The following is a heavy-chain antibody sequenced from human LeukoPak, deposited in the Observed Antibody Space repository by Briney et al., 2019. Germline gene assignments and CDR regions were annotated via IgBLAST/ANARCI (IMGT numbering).Heavy chain of an antibody. CDR1: GYTFTGYY. V-gene: IGHV1-2*02. CDR2: INPNSGGT. CDR3: ARSGGYRSSTSCRYYYYYYYMDV. Sequence: ASVKVSCKASGYTFTGYYMHWVRRAPGQGLEWMGWINPNSGGTNYAQKFQGRVTMTRDTSISTAYMELSRLRSDDTAVYYCARSGGYRSSTSCRYYYYYYYMDVWGKGTTVTVSS. J-gene: IGHJ6*03. D-gene: IGHD2-2*01.